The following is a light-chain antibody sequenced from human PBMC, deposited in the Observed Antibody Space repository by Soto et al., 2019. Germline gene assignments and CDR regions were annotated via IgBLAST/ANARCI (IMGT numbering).Light chain of an antibody. CDR2: EEA. V-gene: IGKV1-5*03. CDR1: QYIHNY. CDR3: QQSNNYPWT. Sequence: DIQMTQSPSTLSASVGDRVTITCRASQYIHNYLAWYQQKPGEAPKLLIYEEANLESGVPSRFSVSGTGTEFTLTSSSLQPDDFATYYCQQSNNYPWTFGQGTRVEI. J-gene: IGKJ1*01.